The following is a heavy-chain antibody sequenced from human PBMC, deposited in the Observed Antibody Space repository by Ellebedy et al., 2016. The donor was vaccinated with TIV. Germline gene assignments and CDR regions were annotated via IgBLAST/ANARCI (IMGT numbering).Heavy chain of an antibody. CDR1: GFTVSGSY. J-gene: IGHJ4*02. V-gene: IGHV3-53*01. CDR2: IYPGGTT. CDR3: AKALDSGSWYHFRN. D-gene: IGHD2-15*01. Sequence: GESLKISCAASGFTVSGSYMTWVRQAPGKGLEWVSVIYPGGTTHYADSVKGRFTVSRDDSKNTLYLQMNNLRAEDTAVYYCAKALDSGSWYHFRNWGQGTLVTVSS.